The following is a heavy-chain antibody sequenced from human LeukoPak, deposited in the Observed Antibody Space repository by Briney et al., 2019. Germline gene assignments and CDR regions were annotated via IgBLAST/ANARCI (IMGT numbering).Heavy chain of an antibody. CDR2: IKQEGREK. Sequence: PGGALRLACAASGFTFSSYWMSWVRQARGKGLEWVAHIKQEGREKYYVDSVKGGFTISRDNAKNSLYLQMNSLRAEDTAVYYCARDLKKRRSYCGGDCYPNPLDYWGQGTLVTVSS. CDR3: ARDLKKRRSYCGGDCYPNPLDY. D-gene: IGHD2-21*02. V-gene: IGHV3-7*01. J-gene: IGHJ4*02. CDR1: GFTFSSYW.